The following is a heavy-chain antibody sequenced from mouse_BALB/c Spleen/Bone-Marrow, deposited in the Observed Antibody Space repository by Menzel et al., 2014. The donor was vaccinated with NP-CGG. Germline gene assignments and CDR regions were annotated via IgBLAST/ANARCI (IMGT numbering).Heavy chain of an antibody. CDR1: GFDFSRYW. D-gene: IGHD2-3*01. CDR3: ARLGYYGWFAF. J-gene: IGHJ3*01. CDR2: INPDSSTI. Sequence: EVKLLESGGGLVQPGGSLKLSCAASGFDFSRYWMSWVRQAPGKGLEWIGEINPDSSTINYTPSLKDKFIISRDNAKNTLYLQMGKVRSEDTALYYCARLGYYGWFAFWGQGTLVTVSA. V-gene: IGHV4-1*02.